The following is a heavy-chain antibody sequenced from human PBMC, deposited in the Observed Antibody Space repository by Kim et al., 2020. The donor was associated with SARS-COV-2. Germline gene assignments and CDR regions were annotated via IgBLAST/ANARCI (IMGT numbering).Heavy chain of an antibody. Sequence: GGSLRLSCAASGFTFSSYWMSWVRQAPGKGLEWVANIKQDGSEKYYVDSVKGRLTISRDNAKNSLYLQMNSLRAEDTAVYYCAREEYCGGDCYSWGFDYWGQGTLVTVSS. V-gene: IGHV3-7*01. CDR2: IKQDGSEK. J-gene: IGHJ4*02. CDR3: AREEYCGGDCYSWGFDY. CDR1: GFTFSSYW. D-gene: IGHD2-21*02.